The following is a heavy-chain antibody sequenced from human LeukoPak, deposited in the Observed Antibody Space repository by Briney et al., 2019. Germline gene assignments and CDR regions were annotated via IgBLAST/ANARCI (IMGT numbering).Heavy chain of an antibody. D-gene: IGHD6-25*01. CDR3: AREYSSVSWFDP. CDR2: INPNSGGT. V-gene: IGHV1-2*02. Sequence: ASVKVSCKASGYTFTGYYMHWVRQAPGQGLEWMGWINPNSGGTNYAQKFQGRVTMTRDTSISTAYMELSRLRSDDTAVYYCAREYSSVSWFDPWGQGTLVTVSS. CDR1: GYTFTGYY. J-gene: IGHJ5*02.